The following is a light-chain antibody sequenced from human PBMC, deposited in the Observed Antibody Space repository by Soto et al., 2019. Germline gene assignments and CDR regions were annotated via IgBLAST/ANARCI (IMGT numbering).Light chain of an antibody. J-gene: IGLJ3*02. CDR1: SSDVGGYNY. Sequence: QSALTQPASVSGSPGQSITISCTGTSSDVGGYNYVSWYQQHPGKAPKLMIYEVSNRPSGVSIRFSGSKSGNTASLTISGLQAEDEADYSCSSYTSSSTKVFGGGTKLTVL. CDR2: EVS. V-gene: IGLV2-14*01. CDR3: SSYTSSSTKV.